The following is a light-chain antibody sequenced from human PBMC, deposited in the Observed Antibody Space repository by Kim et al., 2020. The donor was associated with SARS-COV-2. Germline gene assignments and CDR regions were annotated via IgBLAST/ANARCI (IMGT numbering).Light chain of an antibody. Sequence: EIVMTQSPATLSVSPGERATLSCRASQSVDRNLAWYQQKPGQGPRVLIYDASTRVTGVPARFSGSGSGTEFTLTISSLQSEDFAIYFCQQYKDWYTFGQGTKLEIK. CDR3: QQYKDWYT. J-gene: IGKJ2*01. V-gene: IGKV3-15*01. CDR1: QSVDRN. CDR2: DAS.